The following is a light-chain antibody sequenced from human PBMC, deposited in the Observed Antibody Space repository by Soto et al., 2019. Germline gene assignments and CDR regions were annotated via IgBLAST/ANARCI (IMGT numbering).Light chain of an antibody. V-gene: IGLV1-40*01. CDR1: SSNIGAGYG. Sequence: QSVLTQPPAESGAPGQRVTISCTGSSSNIGAGYGVHWYQQIPRTAPRLLVFGDNRPSGVPARFSGSKSGTSASLAITGLQPEDEAYYYCQSYDNALGAWIFGGGTQLTVL. CDR2: GD. J-gene: IGLJ2*01. CDR3: QSYDNALGAWI.